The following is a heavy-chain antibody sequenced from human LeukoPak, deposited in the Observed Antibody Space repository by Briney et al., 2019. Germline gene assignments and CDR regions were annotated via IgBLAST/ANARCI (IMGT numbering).Heavy chain of an antibody. CDR3: AQPILPAAIDDALDY. CDR1: GFTFSNAW. CDR2: IKSKTDGGTT. D-gene: IGHD2-2*01. V-gene: IGHV3-15*01. Sequence: GGSLRLSCAASGFTFSNAWMSWVRQAPGKGLEWVGRIKSKTDGGTTDYAAPVKGRFTISRDDSKNTLYLQMNSLRAEDTAVYYCAQPILPAAIDDALDYWGQGTLVTVSS. J-gene: IGHJ4*02.